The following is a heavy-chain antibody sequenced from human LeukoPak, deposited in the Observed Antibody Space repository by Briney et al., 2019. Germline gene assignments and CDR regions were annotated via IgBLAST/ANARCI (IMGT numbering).Heavy chain of an antibody. Sequence: PGGSLRLSCAASGFTFSGHWMHWVRQAPGKGLEWVSAISGSGGSTYYADSVKGRFTISRDNSKNTLYLQMNSLRAEDTAVYYCAKECGGDCFVDYWGQGTLVTVSS. D-gene: IGHD2-21*02. V-gene: IGHV3-23*01. J-gene: IGHJ4*02. CDR3: AKECGGDCFVDY. CDR1: GFTFSGHW. CDR2: ISGSGGST.